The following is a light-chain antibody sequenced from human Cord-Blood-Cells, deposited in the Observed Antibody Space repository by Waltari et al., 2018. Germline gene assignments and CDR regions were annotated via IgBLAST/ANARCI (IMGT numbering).Light chain of an antibody. V-gene: IGKV1-39*01. Sequence: DIQMTQSPSSLSASVGDRVTITCRASQSISSYLNCYQQKPGKAPKILIYAASSLQSGVPSRFSGSGSGTEFTLTISSLQPEDFATYYCQQSYSTLMYTFGQGTKLEIK. CDR3: QQSYSTLMYT. CDR1: QSISSY. CDR2: AAS. J-gene: IGKJ2*01.